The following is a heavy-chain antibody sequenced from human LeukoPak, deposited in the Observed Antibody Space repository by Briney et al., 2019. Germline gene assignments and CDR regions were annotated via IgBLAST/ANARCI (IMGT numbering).Heavy chain of an antibody. CDR1: GGTFSSYA. V-gene: IGHV1-69*05. CDR3: AATPIVVVPAAILPNWTTWFDP. D-gene: IGHD2-2*01. CDR2: IIPIFGTA. J-gene: IGHJ5*02. Sequence: SVKVSCKASGGTFSSYAISWVRQAPGQGLEWMGGIIPIFGTANYAQKFQGRVTITTDESTSTAYMELSSLRSEDTAVYYCAATPIVVVPAAILPNWTTWFDPWGQGTLVTVSS.